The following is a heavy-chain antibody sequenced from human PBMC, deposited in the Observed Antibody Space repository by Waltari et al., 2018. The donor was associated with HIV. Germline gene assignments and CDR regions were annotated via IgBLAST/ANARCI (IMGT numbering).Heavy chain of an antibody. J-gene: IGHJ6*02. D-gene: IGHD3-9*01. V-gene: IGHV2-26*01. CDR3: ARIELSYDILTGDYYYYYGMDV. CDR2: IFSNDEK. Sequence: QVTLTESGPVLVKPTETPKRTCIVPGFPLSQGRMGVSWIRQPPGKALEWLAHIFSNDEKSYSTSPKSRLTISKDTSKSQVVLTMTNMDPVDTATYYCARIELSYDILTGDYYYYYGMDVWGQGTTVTVSS. CDR1: GFPLSQGRMG.